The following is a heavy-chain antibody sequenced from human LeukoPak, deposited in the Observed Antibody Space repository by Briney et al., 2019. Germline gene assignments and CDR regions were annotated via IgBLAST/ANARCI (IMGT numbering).Heavy chain of an antibody. D-gene: IGHD3-3*01. CDR2: INHSGST. Sequence: SETLSLTCAVYGGSFSGCYWSWIRQPPGKGLEWIGEINHSGSTNYNPSLKSRVTISVDTSKNQFSLKLSSVTAADTAVYYCARRDTIYWYFDLWGRGTLVTVSS. CDR1: GGSFSGCY. CDR3: ARRDTIYWYFDL. J-gene: IGHJ2*01. V-gene: IGHV4-34*01.